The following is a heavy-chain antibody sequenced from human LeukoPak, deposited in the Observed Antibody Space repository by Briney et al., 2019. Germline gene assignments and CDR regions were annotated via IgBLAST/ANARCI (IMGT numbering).Heavy chain of an antibody. CDR1: GFTFSSYA. CDR3: AKTVSGSYSYQGGDY. Sequence: SGGSLRLSCAASGFTFSSYAMNWVRQAPGKGLEWVSAVSGSGENTNYADSVKGRFTMSRDNSRNMLYLQMNSLRDEDTAKYYCAKTVSGSYSYQGGDYWGQGTLVTVSS. V-gene: IGHV3-23*01. D-gene: IGHD3-16*02. CDR2: VSGSGENT. J-gene: IGHJ4*02.